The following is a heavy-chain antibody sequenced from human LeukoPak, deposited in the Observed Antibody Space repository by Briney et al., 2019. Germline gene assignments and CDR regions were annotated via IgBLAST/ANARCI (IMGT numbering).Heavy chain of an antibody. D-gene: IGHD6-13*01. Sequence: PGGSLRLSCAASGFTFSSYEMNWVRQAPGKGLEWVSYISSSGSTIYYADSVKGRFTISRDNAKNSLYLQMNSLRAEDTAVYYCARDGRIAAADWGQGTLVTVSS. J-gene: IGHJ4*02. CDR2: ISSSGSTI. CDR1: GFTFSSYE. V-gene: IGHV3-48*03. CDR3: ARDGRIAAAD.